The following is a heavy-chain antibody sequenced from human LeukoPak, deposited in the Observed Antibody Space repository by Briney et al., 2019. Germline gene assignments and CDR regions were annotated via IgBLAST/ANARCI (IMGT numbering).Heavy chain of an antibody. J-gene: IGHJ5*02. V-gene: IGHV3-30*18. CDR2: ISYDGSNK. D-gene: IGHD3-10*01. CDR1: GFTFSSYG. Sequence: GGSLRLSCAASGFTFSSYGMHWVRQAPGKGLEWVAVISYDGSNKYYADSVKGRFTISRDNSKNTLYLQMNSLRAEDTAVYYCAKDDGITMVRGEKTYNWFDPWGQGTLVTVSS. CDR3: AKDDGITMVRGEKTYNWFDP.